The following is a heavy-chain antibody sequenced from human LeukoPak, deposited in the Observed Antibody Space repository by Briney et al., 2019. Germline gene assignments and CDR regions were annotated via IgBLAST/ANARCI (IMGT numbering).Heavy chain of an antibody. D-gene: IGHD3-9*01. J-gene: IGHJ3*02. CDR3: ATGYDILTGHDAFDI. V-gene: IGHV1-69*01. CDR2: IIPIFGTA. CDR1: GGTFSSYA. Sequence: SVKVSCKASGGTFSSYAISWVRQAPGQGLEWMGGIIPIFGTANYAQKFQGRVTITADESTSTAYMELSSLRSEDTAVYYCATGYDILTGHDAFDIWGQGTMVTVSS.